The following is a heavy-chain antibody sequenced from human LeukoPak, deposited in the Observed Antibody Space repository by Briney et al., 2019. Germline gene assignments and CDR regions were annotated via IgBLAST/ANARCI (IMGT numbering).Heavy chain of an antibody. Sequence: GGSLRLSCAASGFTFDDYAVHWVRQAPGKGLEWVSLISGDGGSTYYADSVKGRFTISRDNSKNSLYLQMNSLRTEDTALYYCAKEAGYSSGWQYYFDYWGQGTLVTVSS. J-gene: IGHJ4*02. D-gene: IGHD6-19*01. CDR2: ISGDGGST. V-gene: IGHV3-43*02. CDR3: AKEAGYSSGWQYYFDY. CDR1: GFTFDDYA.